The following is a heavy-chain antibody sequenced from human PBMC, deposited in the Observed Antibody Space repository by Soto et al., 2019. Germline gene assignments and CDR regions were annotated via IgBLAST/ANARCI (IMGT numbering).Heavy chain of an antibody. CDR3: ARDLPAAMFISDY. CDR2: ISSSSSYI. CDR1: GFTFSSYS. D-gene: IGHD2-2*01. Sequence: GGSLRLSCAASGFTFSSYSMNWVRQAPGKGLEWVSSISSSSSYIYYADSVKRRLTISRDNAKNSLYLQMNSLRAEDTAVYYCARDLPAAMFISDYWGQGTLVTVSS. J-gene: IGHJ4*02. V-gene: IGHV3-21*01.